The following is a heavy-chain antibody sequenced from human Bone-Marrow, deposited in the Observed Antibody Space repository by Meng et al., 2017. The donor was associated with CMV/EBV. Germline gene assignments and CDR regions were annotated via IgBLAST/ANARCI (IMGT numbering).Heavy chain of an antibody. V-gene: IGHV3-20*04. CDR3: ARVGYCSSTSCYTHAFDI. CDR1: GFTFDDYG. J-gene: IGHJ3*02. Sequence: LSLTCAASGFTFDDYGMSWVRQAPGKGLEWVSGINWNGGSTGYADSVKGRFTISRDNAKNSLYLQMNSLRAEDTALYYCARVGYCSSTSCYTHAFDIWGQGTMVTVSS. CDR2: INWNGGST. D-gene: IGHD2-2*02.